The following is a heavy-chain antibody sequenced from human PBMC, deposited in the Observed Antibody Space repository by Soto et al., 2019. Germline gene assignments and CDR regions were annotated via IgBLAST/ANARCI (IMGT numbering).Heavy chain of an antibody. CDR3: ARATPRLRYFDWLPNWFDP. CDR1: GGSISSGGYY. CDR2: IYYSGST. Sequence: TLSLTCTVSGGSISSGGYYWSWIRQHPGKGLEWIGYIYYSGSTYYNPSLKSRVTISVDTSKNQFSLKLSSVTAADTAVYYCARATPRLRYFDWLPNWFDPWGQGALVTVSS. J-gene: IGHJ5*02. V-gene: IGHV4-31*03. D-gene: IGHD3-9*01.